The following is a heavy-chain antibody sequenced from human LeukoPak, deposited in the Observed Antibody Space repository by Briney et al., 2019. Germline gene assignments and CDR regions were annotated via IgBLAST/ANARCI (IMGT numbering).Heavy chain of an antibody. D-gene: IGHD3-22*01. CDR2: TGYDGGSTK. Sequence: RGSLRLSCEASGFAFSNYGMHWVRQAPGKGLEWVAVTGYDGGSTKYYADSVKGRFTISRDNSKNTLYLQMNSLRAEDTAVYYCARVSGYYESSGYYQDNWFDPWGQRTLVTVAS. CDR3: ARVSGYYESSGYYQDNWFDP. CDR1: GFAFSNYG. J-gene: IGHJ5*02. V-gene: IGHV3-33*01.